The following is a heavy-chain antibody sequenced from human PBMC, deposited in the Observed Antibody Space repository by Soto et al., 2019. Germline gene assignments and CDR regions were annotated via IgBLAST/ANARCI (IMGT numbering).Heavy chain of an antibody. V-gene: IGHV1-69*13. Sequence: RASVKVSCKASGGTFSSYAISWVRQAPGQGLEWMGGIIPIFGTANYAQKFQGRVTITADESTSTAYMELSSLRSEDTAVYYCARVLRYFDWFYGWFDPWGQGTLVTVSS. J-gene: IGHJ5*02. CDR1: GGTFSSYA. CDR3: ARVLRYFDWFYGWFDP. D-gene: IGHD3-9*01. CDR2: IIPIFGTA.